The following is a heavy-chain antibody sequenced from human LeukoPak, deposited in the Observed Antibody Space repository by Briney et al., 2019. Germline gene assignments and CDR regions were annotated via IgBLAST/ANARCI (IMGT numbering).Heavy chain of an antibody. CDR1: GYTFSSYW. CDR2: IYPGDSET. D-gene: IGHD3-22*01. V-gene: IGHV5-51*01. CDR3: ANTYYYDSIGYDDAFDI. J-gene: IGHJ3*02. Sequence: GESLKTSCKGSGYTFSSYWIGWVRQMPGKGLEWMGIIYPGDSETKYSPSFEGQVTISVDKSISTAFLQWSSLKASDTAMYYCANTYYYDSIGYDDAFDIWGQGTMVIVSS.